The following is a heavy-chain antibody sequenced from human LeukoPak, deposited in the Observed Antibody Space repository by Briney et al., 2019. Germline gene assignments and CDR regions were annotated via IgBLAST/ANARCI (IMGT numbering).Heavy chain of an antibody. Sequence: GESLKISCKGLGYSFSSYSIGWVRQMPGKGLAWMGIIYPDVSDTRYSPSFQGQVTISADKSFSTAYLQWSSLKASDTAMYYCARQYYDFWSGYPRQTYYFDYWGQGTLVTVSS. D-gene: IGHD3-3*01. CDR1: GYSFSSYS. CDR2: IYPDVSDT. J-gene: IGHJ4*02. CDR3: ARQYYDFWSGYPRQTYYFDY. V-gene: IGHV5-51*01.